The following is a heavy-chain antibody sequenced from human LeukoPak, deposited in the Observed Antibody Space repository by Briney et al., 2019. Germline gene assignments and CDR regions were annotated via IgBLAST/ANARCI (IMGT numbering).Heavy chain of an antibody. Sequence: GGSLRLSCAAAGFTFSSYWMSWVRQAPGKGLEWVANIKEDGSEKYYVDSVKGRFTISRDNAKNSLFLQMNSLRAEDTAVYYCARDGLLWFGDSRPDFWGQGTLVTVSS. V-gene: IGHV3-7*01. J-gene: IGHJ4*02. CDR2: IKEDGSEK. CDR1: GFTFSSYW. CDR3: ARDGLLWFGDSRPDF. D-gene: IGHD3-10*01.